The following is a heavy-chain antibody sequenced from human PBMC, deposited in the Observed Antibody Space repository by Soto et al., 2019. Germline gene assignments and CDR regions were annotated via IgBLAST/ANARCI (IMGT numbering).Heavy chain of an antibody. J-gene: IGHJ4*02. CDR3: ARDTDVDTAMVTGPPSGY. CDR1: GFTFSSYG. CDR2: IWYDGSNK. V-gene: IGHV3-33*01. Sequence: GGSLRLSCAASGFTFSSYGMHWVRQAPGKGLEWVAVIWYDGSNKYYADSVKGRFTISRDNSKNTLYLQMNSLRAEDTAVYYCARDTDVDTAMVTGPPSGYWGQGTLVTVS. D-gene: IGHD5-18*01.